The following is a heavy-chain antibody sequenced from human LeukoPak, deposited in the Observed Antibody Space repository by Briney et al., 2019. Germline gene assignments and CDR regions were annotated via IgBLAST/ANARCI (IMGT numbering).Heavy chain of an antibody. CDR3: AKGYCSSTSCTFDY. D-gene: IGHD2-2*01. CDR2: ISYDGSTK. Sequence: GGSLRLSCAASGFTFSTYGMHWVRQAPGKGLEWVAVISYDGSTKYYADSVKGRFTISRDKSKNTLYLQRNSLRAEDTAMYYCAKGYCSSTSCTFDYWGQGTLVIVSS. J-gene: IGHJ4*02. V-gene: IGHV3-30*18. CDR1: GFTFSTYG.